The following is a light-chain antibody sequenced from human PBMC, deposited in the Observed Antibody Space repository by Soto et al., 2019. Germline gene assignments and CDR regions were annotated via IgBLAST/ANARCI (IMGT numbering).Light chain of an antibody. V-gene: IGKV3-20*01. J-gene: IGKJ1*01. CDR3: QQYMSSVT. CDR1: QSVDSTF. CDR2: GAS. Sequence: EIVLTQSPGSLSLSPGERATLSCRASQSVDSTFFAWYQKKPGQAPRLLIYGASKRATGIPDRFGGSGSGTDFTLTISRLEPDDFAVYYCQQYMSSVTFGQGTKVEIK.